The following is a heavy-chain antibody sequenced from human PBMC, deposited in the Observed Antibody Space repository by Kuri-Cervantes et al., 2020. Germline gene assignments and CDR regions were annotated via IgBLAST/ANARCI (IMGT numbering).Heavy chain of an antibody. CDR2: INQDGTEK. CDR3: ARGYRAMVRGVIGY. Sequence: GGSLRLSCAASGFTFSDYYMSWIRQAPGKGLEWVANINQDGTEKNYVDSVKGRFTISRDNAKNSLYLQMNSLRAEDTAVYYCARGYRAMVRGVIGYWGQGTLVTVSS. V-gene: IGHV3-7*04. D-gene: IGHD3-10*01. J-gene: IGHJ4*02. CDR1: GFTFSDYY.